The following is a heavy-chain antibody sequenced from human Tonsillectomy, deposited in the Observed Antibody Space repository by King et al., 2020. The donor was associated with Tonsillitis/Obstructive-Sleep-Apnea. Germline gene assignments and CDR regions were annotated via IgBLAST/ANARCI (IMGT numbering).Heavy chain of an antibody. CDR3: AKDRSDIVVVPAAIGIDY. Sequence: VQLVESGGGLVQPGGSLRLSCAASGFTFSSYAMSWVRQAPGKGLEWVSAIIGSGGSTYYADSVKGRFTISRDNSKNTLYLQMNSLRAEDTAVYYCAKDRSDIVVVPAAIGIDYWGQGTLVTVSS. CDR2: IIGSGGST. V-gene: IGHV3-23*04. CDR1: GFTFSSYA. J-gene: IGHJ4*02. D-gene: IGHD2-2*02.